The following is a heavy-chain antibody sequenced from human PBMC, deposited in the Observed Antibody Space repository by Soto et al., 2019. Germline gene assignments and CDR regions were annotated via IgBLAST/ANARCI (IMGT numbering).Heavy chain of an antibody. CDR3: AAALYDYVWGSYRTEDYYYGMDV. Sequence: GASVKVSCKASGFTFTSSAVQWVRQARGQRLEWIGWIVVGSGNTNYAQKFQERVTITRDMSTSTAYMELSSLRSEDTAVYYCAAALYDYVWGSYRTEDYYYGMDVWGQGTTVTVS. D-gene: IGHD3-16*02. CDR2: IVVGSGNT. J-gene: IGHJ6*02. CDR1: GFTFTSSA. V-gene: IGHV1-58*01.